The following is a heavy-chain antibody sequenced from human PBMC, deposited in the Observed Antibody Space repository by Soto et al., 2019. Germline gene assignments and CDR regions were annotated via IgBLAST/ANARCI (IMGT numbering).Heavy chain of an antibody. J-gene: IGHJ4*02. Sequence: QVQLVQSGAEMKKPGSSVKVSGQSSGGTLNTYAMNWVRKAPGQGPEWMGDISPMFGAANYPPKFQGRVTITADESTGTSYMQLSSLTSEDTALYFCAREVQVHTPAFVYWGQGTLVTVSS. CDR2: ISPMFGAA. V-gene: IGHV1-69*19. CDR1: GGTLNTYA. CDR3: AREVQVHTPAFVY. D-gene: IGHD3-10*01.